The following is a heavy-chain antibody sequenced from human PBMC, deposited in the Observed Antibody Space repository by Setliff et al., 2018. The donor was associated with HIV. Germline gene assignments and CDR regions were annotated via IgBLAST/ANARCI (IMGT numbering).Heavy chain of an antibody. V-gene: IGHV5-51*01. D-gene: IGHD3-3*02. J-gene: IGHJ3*01. Sequence: PGESLKISCTGSGYSFSNHWIGWVRQMPGRGLEWVAIIYPQDSDNRYSPSFEGHVTISADTSRYTAYLQWRALRASDTAIYYCARHRIDISLLVVQDPGPFDLWGRGTMVTV. CDR2: IYPQDSDN. CDR3: ARHRIDISLLVVQDPGPFDL. CDR1: GYSFSNHW.